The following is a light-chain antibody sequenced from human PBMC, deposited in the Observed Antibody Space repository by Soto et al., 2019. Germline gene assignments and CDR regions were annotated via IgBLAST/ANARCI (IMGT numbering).Light chain of an antibody. J-gene: IGLJ1*01. CDR3: CSYAGSSTFV. CDR1: SSDVGGYNL. Sequence: QSALTQPASVSGSPGQSITISCTGTSSDVGGYNLVSWYQQHPGKAPKLMIYKDSKRPSGLSNRFSGSKSGNTASLTTSGLQAEDEADYYCCSYAGSSTFVFGTGTKVTVL. V-gene: IGLV2-23*01. CDR2: KDS.